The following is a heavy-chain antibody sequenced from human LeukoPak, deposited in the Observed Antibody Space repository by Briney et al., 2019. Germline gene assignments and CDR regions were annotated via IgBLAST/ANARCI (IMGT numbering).Heavy chain of an antibody. Sequence: SETLSLTCTVCGGYISSSSYFWRWIRQPPARGLEWIGSIYYSGSPYYNPSLKSRVTISVDTSKNQFSLKLSSVTAADTAVYYCARRKGGSGLVDYWGQGTLVTVSS. CDR1: GGYISSSSYF. J-gene: IGHJ4*02. CDR2: IYYSGSP. CDR3: ARRKGGSGLVDY. V-gene: IGHV4-39*01. D-gene: IGHD6-19*01.